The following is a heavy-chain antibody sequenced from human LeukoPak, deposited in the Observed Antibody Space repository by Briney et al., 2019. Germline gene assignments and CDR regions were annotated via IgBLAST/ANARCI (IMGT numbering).Heavy chain of an antibody. Sequence: GGSLRLSCAASGFTFSSYTMNWVRQAPGKGLEWVSSISSSSTYINYADSVKGRFTISRDNAKNSLYLQMNSLRAEDTAVYYCARGSVVGISPSPFVHSYYYMDVWGKGTTVTVSS. V-gene: IGHV3-21*01. D-gene: IGHD2-15*01. CDR2: ISSSSTYI. CDR3: ARGSVVGISPSPFVHSYYYMDV. J-gene: IGHJ6*03. CDR1: GFTFSSYT.